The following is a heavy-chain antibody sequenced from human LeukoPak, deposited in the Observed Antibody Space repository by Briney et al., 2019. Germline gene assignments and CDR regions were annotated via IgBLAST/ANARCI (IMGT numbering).Heavy chain of an antibody. CDR2: VYDTGAT. CDR1: GGSISGYY. Sequence: SETLSLTCTVSGGSISGYYWSWIRQPPGKRLEWIGYVYDTGATNYNPSLKSRFTMSIDTSKNQFSLYLSSVTAADTAVYYCARLSLIATTRGGFDPWGQGTLVTVSS. J-gene: IGHJ5*02. CDR3: ARLSLIATTRGGFDP. D-gene: IGHD1/OR15-1a*01. V-gene: IGHV4-59*08.